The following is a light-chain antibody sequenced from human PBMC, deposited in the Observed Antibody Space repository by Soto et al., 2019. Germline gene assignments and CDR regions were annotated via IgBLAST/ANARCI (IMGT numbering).Light chain of an antibody. CDR2: DAY. CDR1: QSISNTY. J-gene: IGKJ5*01. Sequence: EIVLTQSPGTLSLSPGERATLSCRASQSISNTYFAWYQQKPGQAPTVLIYDAYNRATGIPPRFSGSGSGTDFTLTISSLEPEDSAVYYCQQRHMWPITFGQGTRLEIK. CDR3: QQRHMWPIT. V-gene: IGKV3D-20*02.